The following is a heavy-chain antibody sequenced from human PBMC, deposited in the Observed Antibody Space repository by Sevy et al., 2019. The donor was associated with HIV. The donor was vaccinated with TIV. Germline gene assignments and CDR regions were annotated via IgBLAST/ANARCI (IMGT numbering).Heavy chain of an antibody. CDR2: INPNSGGT. D-gene: IGHD3-16*02. CDR1: GYTFTGYY. V-gene: IGHV1-2*02. J-gene: IGHJ4*02. Sequence: ASVKVSCKASGYTFTGYYMHWVRQAPGQGLEWMGWINPNSGGTNYAQKFQGRVTMTRDTSISTAYMERSRLRSDDTAVYYCARDRPYDYVWGSYRLGMGYFDYWGQGTLVTVSS. CDR3: ARDRPYDYVWGSYRLGMGYFDY.